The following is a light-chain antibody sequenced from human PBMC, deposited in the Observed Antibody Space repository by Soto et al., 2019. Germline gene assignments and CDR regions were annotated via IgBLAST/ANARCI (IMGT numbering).Light chain of an antibody. Sequence: EIVLTQSPGTLSLSPGERATLFCRASQSVSSSYLAWYQHKPGQAPRLLIYGACRRATGIPDRFSGSGSETDFTLTISRLEPEHFAVYYCQQYASSPHTFGQGTKQEIK. J-gene: IGKJ2*01. CDR3: QQYASSPHT. CDR2: GAC. V-gene: IGKV3-20*01. CDR1: QSVSSSY.